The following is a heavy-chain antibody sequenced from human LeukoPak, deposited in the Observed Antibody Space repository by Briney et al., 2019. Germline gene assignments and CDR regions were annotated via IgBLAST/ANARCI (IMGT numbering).Heavy chain of an antibody. Sequence: GGSLRLSCAASGFIFSTYGMHWVRQAPGKGLEWVAVISYDGSNKYYADSVKGRFTIYRDNSKNTLYLQMNSLRAKHTAVYYCAKIRYSGPPNDYWGQGTLVTVSS. J-gene: IGHJ4*02. CDR3: AKIRYSGPPNDY. D-gene: IGHD1-26*01. CDR2: ISYDGSNK. CDR1: GFIFSTYG. V-gene: IGHV3-30*18.